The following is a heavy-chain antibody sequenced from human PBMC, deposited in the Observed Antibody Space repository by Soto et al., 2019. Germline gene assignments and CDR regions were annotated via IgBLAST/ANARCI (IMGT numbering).Heavy chain of an antibody. CDR2: IYSGGST. Sequence: GGSLRLSCAASGFTVSSNYMSWVRQAPGKGLEWVSVIYSGGSTYYADSVKGRFTISRDNSKNTLYLQMNSLRAEDTAVYYCARGGDYYGSGSYYYYYYMDVWGKGTTVTVSS. CDR1: GFTVSSNY. D-gene: IGHD3-10*01. CDR3: ARGGDYYGSGSYYYYYYMDV. V-gene: IGHV3-53*01. J-gene: IGHJ6*03.